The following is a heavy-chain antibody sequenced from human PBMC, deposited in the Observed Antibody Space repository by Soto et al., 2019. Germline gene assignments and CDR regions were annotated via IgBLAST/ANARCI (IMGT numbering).Heavy chain of an antibody. CDR3: ATQGLPSYGYWYYYYGMDV. Sequence: GESLKISCKGSGYSFTSYWIGWVRQMPGKSLEWMGIIYPGDSDTRYSPSFQGQVTISADKSISTAYLQWSSLKASDTAMYYCATQGLPSYGYWYYYYGMDVWGQGTTVTVSS. V-gene: IGHV5-51*01. CDR2: IYPGDSDT. D-gene: IGHD5-18*01. J-gene: IGHJ6*02. CDR1: GYSFTSYW.